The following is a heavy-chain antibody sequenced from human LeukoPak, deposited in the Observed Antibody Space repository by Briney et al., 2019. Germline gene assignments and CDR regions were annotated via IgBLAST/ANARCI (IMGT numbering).Heavy chain of an antibody. V-gene: IGHV4-61*08. D-gene: IGHD3-16*02. CDR3: ARSIMITFGGVIVFDY. J-gene: IGHJ4*02. CDR1: GGSISSGDYY. Sequence: SETLSLTCSVSGGSISSGDYYWSWIRQHPGKGLEWIGYIYYSGSTNYNPSLKSRVTISVDTSKNQFSLKLSSVTAADTAVYYCARSIMITFGGVIVFDYWGQGTLVTVSS. CDR2: IYYSGST.